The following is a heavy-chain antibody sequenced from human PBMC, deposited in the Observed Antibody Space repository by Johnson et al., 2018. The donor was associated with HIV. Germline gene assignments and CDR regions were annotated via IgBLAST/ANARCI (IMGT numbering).Heavy chain of an antibody. J-gene: IGHJ3*02. CDR1: GFTFSSYG. CDR3: ALVLGYCSGGSCYDALDI. V-gene: IGHV3-30*02. Sequence: VQLVESGGGVVQPGGSLRLSCAASGFTFSSYGMHWVRQAPGKGLEWVAFIRYDGSNKYYADSVKGRFTISRDNSKNTLYLQMNSLRAEDTAVYYCALVLGYCSGGSCYDALDIWGQGTMVTVSS. D-gene: IGHD2-15*01. CDR2: IRYDGSNK.